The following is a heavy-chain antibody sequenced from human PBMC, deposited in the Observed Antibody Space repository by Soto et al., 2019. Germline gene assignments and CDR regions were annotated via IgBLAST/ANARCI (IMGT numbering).Heavy chain of an antibody. V-gene: IGHV4-59*08. J-gene: IGHJ6*03. CDR2: IYYSGST. CDR1: GGSISSYY. Sequence: QVQLQESGPGLVKPSETLSLTCTVSGGSISSYYWSWIRQPPGKGLEWIGYIYYSGSTNYNPSLKSRVTISVDTSKNQFSLKLSSVTAADTAVYYCARSDEPSRKRYYYYYYYMDVWGKGTTVTVSS. D-gene: IGHD6-13*01. CDR3: ARSDEPSRKRYYYYYYYMDV.